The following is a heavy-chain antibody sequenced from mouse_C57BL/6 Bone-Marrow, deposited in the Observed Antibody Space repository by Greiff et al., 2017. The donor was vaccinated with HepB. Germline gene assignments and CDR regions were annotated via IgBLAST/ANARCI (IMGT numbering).Heavy chain of an antibody. V-gene: IGHV5-4*01. CDR1: GFTFSSYA. CDR2: ISDGGSYT. J-gene: IGHJ2*01. Sequence: DVKLVESGGGLVKPGGSLKLSCAASGFTFSSYAMSWVRQTPEKRLEWVATISDGGSYTYYPDNVKGRFTISRDNAKNNLYLQMSHLKSEDTAMYYCARDPPPYYFDYWGQGTTLTVSS. CDR3: ARDPPPYYFDY.